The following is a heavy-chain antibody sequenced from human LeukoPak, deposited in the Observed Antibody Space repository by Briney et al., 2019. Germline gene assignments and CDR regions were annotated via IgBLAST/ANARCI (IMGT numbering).Heavy chain of an antibody. V-gene: IGHV4-59*10. D-gene: IGHD4-17*01. CDR3: ARLSTVTTSFDY. Sequence: SETLSLTCAVYGGSFSGYYWSWIRQPPGKGLEWIGRIYTSGTTHYNPSLKSRVTMSVDTSKNQFSLKLSSVTAADTAVYYCARLSTVTTSFDYWGQGTLVTVSS. J-gene: IGHJ4*02. CDR2: IYTSGTT. CDR1: GGSFSGYY.